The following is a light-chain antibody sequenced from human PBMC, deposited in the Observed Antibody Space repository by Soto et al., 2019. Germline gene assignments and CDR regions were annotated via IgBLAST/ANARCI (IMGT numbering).Light chain of an antibody. Sequence: QSALTQPASVSGSPGQSITISCTGTSSDVGGYNYVSWYQQHPGKAPKLMIYDVSYRPSTTSNRFSGSKSGNTASLTISGLQADDEADYYCSSYTSSSIPIFGTGTKVTVL. CDR2: DVS. CDR3: SSYTSSSIPI. CDR1: SSDVGGYNY. V-gene: IGLV2-14*03. J-gene: IGLJ1*01.